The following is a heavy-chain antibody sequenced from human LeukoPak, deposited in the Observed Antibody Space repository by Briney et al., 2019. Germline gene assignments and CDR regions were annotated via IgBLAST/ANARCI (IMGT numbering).Heavy chain of an antibody. J-gene: IGHJ4*02. CDR2: ISYDGSNK. CDR3: AKVYCSGGSCYPDY. D-gene: IGHD2-15*01. V-gene: IGHV3-30*18. Sequence: GGSLRLSCAASGFTFSNFWMHWVRQAPGKGLEWVAVISYDGSNKYYADSVKGRFTISRDNSKNTLYLQMNSLRAEDTAVYYCAKVYCSGGSCYPDYWGQGTLVTVSS. CDR1: GFTFSNFW.